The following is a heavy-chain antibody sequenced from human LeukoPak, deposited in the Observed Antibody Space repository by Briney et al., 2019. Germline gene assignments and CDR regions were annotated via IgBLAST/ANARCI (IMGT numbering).Heavy chain of an antibody. CDR3: ARQNDFWIGYHDY. CDR1: GGSFSGYY. J-gene: IGHJ4*02. CDR2: INHSGST. Sequence: PSETLSLTCAVYGGSFSGYYWSWIRQPPGKGLEWIGEINHSGSTNYNPSLKSRVTMSQDTSKNQFSLKLSSVTAADTAVYYCARQNDFWIGYHDYWGQGTLVTVSS. D-gene: IGHD3-3*01. V-gene: IGHV4-34*01.